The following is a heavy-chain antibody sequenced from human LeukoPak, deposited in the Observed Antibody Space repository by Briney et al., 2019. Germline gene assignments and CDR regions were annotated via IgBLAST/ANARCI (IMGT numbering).Heavy chain of an antibody. CDR3: ARAPPRADILTGYYLTRFDP. V-gene: IGHV4-38-2*01. D-gene: IGHD3-9*01. CDR1: GYSISSGYY. CDR2: IYHSGST. Sequence: SETLSLTWAVSGYSISSGYYWGWIRQPPGKGLEWIGSIYHSGSTYYNTSLKSRVTISVDTSKNHFSLKLRSVTAADTAVYYCARAPPRADILTGYYLTRFDPWGQGTLVTVSS. J-gene: IGHJ5*02.